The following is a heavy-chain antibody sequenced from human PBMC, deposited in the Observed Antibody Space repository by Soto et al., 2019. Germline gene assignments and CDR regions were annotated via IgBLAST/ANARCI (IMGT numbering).Heavy chain of an antibody. V-gene: IGHV1-69*01. J-gene: IGHJ6*02. CDR2: IIPILGTA. Sequence: QAQLVQSGAEVKKPGSSVKVSCKASGGSFSSHGISWVRQAPGQGLEWMGGIIPILGTANYAQKFQGRVTITADESTSSAYLELSSLRSEDTALYYCARVASNFVGVGLDVWGQGTTVTVSS. D-gene: IGHD4-4*01. CDR3: ARVASNFVGVGLDV. CDR1: GGSFSSHG.